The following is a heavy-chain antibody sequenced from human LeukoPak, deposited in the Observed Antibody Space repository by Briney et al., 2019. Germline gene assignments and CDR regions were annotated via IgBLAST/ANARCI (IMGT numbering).Heavy chain of an antibody. CDR2: ISGSGDNT. CDR1: GFTFSSYA. J-gene: IGHJ4*02. V-gene: IGHV3-23*01. CDR3: AGRPTGYSSGYIH. Sequence: GGSLRLSCAASGFTFSSYAMSWVRQVPGKGLEWVSVISGSGDNTYYADSVKGRFTISRDNSKNMLYLQMNSLRAEDTAVYYCAGRPTGYSSGYIHWGQGTLVTVSS. D-gene: IGHD5-18*01.